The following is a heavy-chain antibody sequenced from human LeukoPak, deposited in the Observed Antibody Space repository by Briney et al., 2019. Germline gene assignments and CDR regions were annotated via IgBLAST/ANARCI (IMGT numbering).Heavy chain of an antibody. Sequence: GGSLRLSCAASGFTFSSYSMNWVRQAPGKGLEWVSSISSSSSYIYYADSVKGRFTISRDNAKNSLYLQMNSLRAEDTAVYYCARDPRISSSPNWFDPWGQGTLVTVSS. CDR2: ISSSSSYI. V-gene: IGHV3-21*01. J-gene: IGHJ5*02. CDR1: GFTFSSYS. CDR3: ARDPRISSSPNWFDP. D-gene: IGHD6-13*01.